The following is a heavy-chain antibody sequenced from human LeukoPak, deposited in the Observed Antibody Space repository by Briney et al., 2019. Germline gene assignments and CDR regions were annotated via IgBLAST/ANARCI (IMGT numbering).Heavy chain of an antibody. CDR3: ARVYGSGSYYPHFDY. V-gene: IGHV3-48*01. D-gene: IGHD3-10*01. CDR1: GFTFSSYW. Sequence: PGGSLRLSCAASGFTFSSYWMSWVRQAPGKGLEWVSYISSSSSTIYYADSVKGRFTISRDNAKNSLYLQMNSLRAEDTAVYYCARVYGSGSYYPHFDYWGQGTLVTVSS. J-gene: IGHJ4*02. CDR2: ISSSSSTI.